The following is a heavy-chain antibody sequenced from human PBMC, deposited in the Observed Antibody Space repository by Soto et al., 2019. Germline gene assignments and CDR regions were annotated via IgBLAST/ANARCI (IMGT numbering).Heavy chain of an antibody. D-gene: IGHD5-18*01. CDR2: ISYDGSNK. V-gene: IGHV3-30*18. Sequence: GRSLRLSCAASGFTFSSYGMHWVRQAPGKGLEWVAVISYDGSNKYYEDSVKGRFTISRDNSKNKLYLQMNSLRAEDTAVYYCAKCRDSRGYSYGYYYYSSGMDVWGQGTTVTVSS. CDR1: GFTFSSYG. J-gene: IGHJ6*02. CDR3: AKCRDSRGYSYGYYYYSSGMDV.